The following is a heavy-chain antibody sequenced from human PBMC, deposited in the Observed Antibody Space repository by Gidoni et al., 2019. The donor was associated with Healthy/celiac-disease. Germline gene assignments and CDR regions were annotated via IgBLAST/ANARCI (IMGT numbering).Heavy chain of an antibody. CDR2: ISSSSSTI. Sequence: GFTFSSYSMNWVRQAPGKGLEWVSYISSSSSTIYYADSVKGRFTISRDNAKNSLYLQMNSLRAEDTAVYYCARDRETLGYCSGGSCYGHYYYMDVWGKGTTVTVSS. D-gene: IGHD2-15*01. J-gene: IGHJ6*03. CDR3: ARDRETLGYCSGGSCYGHYYYMDV. CDR1: GFTFSSYS. V-gene: IGHV3-48*01.